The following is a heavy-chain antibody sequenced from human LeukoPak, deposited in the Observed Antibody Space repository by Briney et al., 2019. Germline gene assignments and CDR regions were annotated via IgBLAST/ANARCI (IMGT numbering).Heavy chain of an antibody. CDR2: IIPFSGTA. CDR1: GGTFRSYG. Sequence: ASVKVSCKASGGTFRSYGINWVRQAPGQGLEWMGRIIPFSGTANYAQRFQGRVTIIAVKSTSTVYMELSSLTSEDTAVYYCARERAGSESFDYWGQGTLVTVAS. CDR3: ARERAGSESFDY. V-gene: IGHV1-69*06. D-gene: IGHD6-19*01. J-gene: IGHJ4*02.